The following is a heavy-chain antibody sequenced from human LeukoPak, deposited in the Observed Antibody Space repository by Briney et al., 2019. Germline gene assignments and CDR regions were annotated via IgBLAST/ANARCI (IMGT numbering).Heavy chain of an antibody. D-gene: IGHD6-19*01. CDR2: INHSGGST. CDR1: GYTFTSYY. CDR3: ASGLAGIAVAGTIDY. J-gene: IGHJ4*02. V-gene: IGHV1-46*01. Sequence: GASVKVSCKASGYTFTSYYMHWVRQAPGPGLEWMGIINHSGGSTSYAQKFQGRVTMTRDTSTSTVYMELSSLRSEDTGVYYCASGLAGIAVAGTIDYWGQGTLVTVSS.